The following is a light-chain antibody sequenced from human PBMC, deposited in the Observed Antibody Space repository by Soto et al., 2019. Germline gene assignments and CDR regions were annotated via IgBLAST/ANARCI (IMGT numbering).Light chain of an antibody. J-gene: IGKJ2*01. V-gene: IGKV3-20*01. CDR2: GVS. Sequence: EIVLTQSPGTLSLSPGERATLSCRASQTVRNSYLAWYQQKPGQAPRLLIYGVSARATGIPDRFNGSGSGTDFTLTISRLEPEDFAVFYCQQYDGSLPYTFGQGTKLEIK. CDR3: QQYDGSLPYT. CDR1: QTVRNSY.